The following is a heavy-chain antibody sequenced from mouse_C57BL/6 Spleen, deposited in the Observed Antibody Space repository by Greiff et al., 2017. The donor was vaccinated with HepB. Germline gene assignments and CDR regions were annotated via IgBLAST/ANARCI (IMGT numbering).Heavy chain of an antibody. J-gene: IGHJ3*01. CDR2: INPGSGGT. CDR1: GYAFTNYL. Sequence: VQLQESGAELVRPGTSVKVSCKASGYAFTNYLIEWVKQRPGQGLEWIGVINPGSGGTNYNEKFKGKATLTADKSSSTAYMQLSSLTSEDSAVYFCARGDSNYVGFADWGQGTLVTVSA. D-gene: IGHD2-5*01. CDR3: ARGDSNYVGFAD. V-gene: IGHV1-54*01.